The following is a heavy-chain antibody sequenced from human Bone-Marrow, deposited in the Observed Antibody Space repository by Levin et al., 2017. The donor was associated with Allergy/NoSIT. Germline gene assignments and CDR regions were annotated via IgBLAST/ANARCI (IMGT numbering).Heavy chain of an antibody. V-gene: IGHV3-30-3*01. Sequence: PGESLKISCAASGFTFVNYDMHWVRQAPGKGLEWLSYISKDESKKYYAESVKGRFTISRDNSKNTVYLQMDSLRDGDTAVYYCARDLMWLVDYWGQGTLVSVSS. J-gene: IGHJ4*02. CDR2: ISKDESKK. CDR3: ARDLMWLVDY. CDR1: GFTFVNYD. D-gene: IGHD6-19*01.